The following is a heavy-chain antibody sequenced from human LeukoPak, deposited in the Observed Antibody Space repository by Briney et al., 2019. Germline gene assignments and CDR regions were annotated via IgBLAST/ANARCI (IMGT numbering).Heavy chain of an antibody. CDR3: ARRNCSGGSCYWPPSSFYGMDV. D-gene: IGHD2-15*01. V-gene: IGHV1-69*04. J-gene: IGHJ6*02. CDR1: GGTFSSYA. CDR2: IIPILGIA. Sequence: SVKLSCKASGGTFSSYAISWVRQAPGQGLEWMGRIIPILGIANYAQKFQGRVTITADKSTSTAYMELSSLRSEDTAVYYCARRNCSGGSCYWPPSSFYGMDVWGQGTTVTVSS.